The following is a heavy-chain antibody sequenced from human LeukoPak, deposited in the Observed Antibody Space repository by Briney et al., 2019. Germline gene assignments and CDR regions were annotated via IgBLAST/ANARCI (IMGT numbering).Heavy chain of an antibody. CDR1: GYTFSDYY. V-gene: IGHV1-2*02. Sequence: ASVKVSCKASGYTFSDYYLHWVRQAPGQGLEWMGWINPNSGVTNYAQKFQGRVTMTRDTSISTAYMEVSRLRSDDTAVYYCARAGGNFDFDYWGQGTLVTVSS. CDR3: ARAGGNFDFDY. J-gene: IGHJ4*02. CDR2: INPNSGVT. D-gene: IGHD4-23*01.